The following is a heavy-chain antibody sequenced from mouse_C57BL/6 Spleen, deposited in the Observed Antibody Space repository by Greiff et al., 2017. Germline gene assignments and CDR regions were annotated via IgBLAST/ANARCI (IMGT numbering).Heavy chain of an antibody. CDR3: AGLAQARGPYLDY. CDR2: IYPGGGNT. J-gene: IGHJ2*01. Sequence: VQLQQSGAELVRPGASVKLSCKASGYTFTDYYINWVKQRPGQGLEWIARIYPGGGNTYYNEKFKGKATLTAEKSSSTAYMQLSSLTSEDSAVYCCAGLAQARGPYLDYWGQGTTLTVSS. V-gene: IGHV1-76*01. D-gene: IGHD3-2*02. CDR1: GYTFTDYY.